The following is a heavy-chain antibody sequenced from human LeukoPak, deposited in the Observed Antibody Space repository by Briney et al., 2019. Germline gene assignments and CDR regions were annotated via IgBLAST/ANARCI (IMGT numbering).Heavy chain of an antibody. Sequence: SETLSLTCSVSGDSISSYHWSWIRQPPGKGLEWIGYIYHSGNTNYNPSLRSRVTITVDTSKNQFSLILGSVTAADTAVYYCARSSRDDFNSPWDWGQGTLVTVSS. J-gene: IGHJ4*02. CDR3: ARSSRDDFNSPWD. V-gene: IGHV4-4*09. CDR2: IYHSGNT. D-gene: IGHD5-24*01. CDR1: GDSISSYH.